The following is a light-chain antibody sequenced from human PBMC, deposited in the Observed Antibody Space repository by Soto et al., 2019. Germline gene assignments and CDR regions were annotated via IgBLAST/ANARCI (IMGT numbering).Light chain of an antibody. V-gene: IGKV1-33*01. Sequence: DIQMTQSPSSLSASVGDRVTITCQASQDISNYLNWYQQKPGKAPKLLIYDASNLETGVPSRFSGSGSETDFTFTIRSLQPEDIATYYCQQYDNLPFTFGPGTKVDIK. CDR1: QDISNY. CDR3: QQYDNLPFT. CDR2: DAS. J-gene: IGKJ3*01.